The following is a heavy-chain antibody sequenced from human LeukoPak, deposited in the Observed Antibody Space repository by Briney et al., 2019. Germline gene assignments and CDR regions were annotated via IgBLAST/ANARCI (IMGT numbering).Heavy chain of an antibody. Sequence: GGSLRLSCAASGFTVSSNYVSWVRQTPGKGLEWVSVIYSGGSTYYADSVKGRFTISRDNSKNTLYLQMNSPRAEDTAVYYCARRESGSYSYDYWGQGTLVTVSS. V-gene: IGHV3-66*02. J-gene: IGHJ4*02. CDR1: GFTVSSNY. CDR2: IYSGGST. CDR3: ARRESGSYSYDY. D-gene: IGHD1-26*01.